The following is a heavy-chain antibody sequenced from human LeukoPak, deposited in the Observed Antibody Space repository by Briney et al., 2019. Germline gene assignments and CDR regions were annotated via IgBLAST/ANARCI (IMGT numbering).Heavy chain of an antibody. CDR1: GYTFTSYD. Sequence: APVKVSCKASGYTFTSYDINWVRQATGQGLEWMGWMNPNSGNTGYAQKFQGRVTMTRNTSISTAYMELSSLRSEDTAVYYCARGPYSGSYYYYYMDVWGKGTTVTVSS. D-gene: IGHD1-26*01. J-gene: IGHJ6*03. CDR2: MNPNSGNT. CDR3: ARGPYSGSYYYYYMDV. V-gene: IGHV1-8*01.